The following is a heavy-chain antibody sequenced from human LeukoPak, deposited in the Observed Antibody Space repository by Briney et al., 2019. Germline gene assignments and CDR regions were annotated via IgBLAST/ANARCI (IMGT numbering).Heavy chain of an antibody. V-gene: IGHV4-34*01. D-gene: IGHD3-16*01. CDR2: INHSGST. J-gene: IGHJ5*02. CDR1: GGSFSGYY. CDR3: ARGYDYVWGSSPRDWFDP. Sequence: PSETLSLTCAVYGGSFSGYYWSWIRQPPGKRLEWIGEINHSGSTNYNPSLKSRVTISVDTSKSQFSLKLSSVTAADTAVYYCARGYDYVWGSSPRDWFDPWGQGTLVTVSS.